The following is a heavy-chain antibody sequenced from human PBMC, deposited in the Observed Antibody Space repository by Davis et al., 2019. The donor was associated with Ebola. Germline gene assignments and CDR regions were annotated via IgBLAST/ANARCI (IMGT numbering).Heavy chain of an antibody. J-gene: IGHJ4*02. CDR3: AKDYYDSSGYLDY. CDR1: GFTFGSYG. V-gene: IGHV3-30*18. CDR2: ISYDGSNK. D-gene: IGHD3-22*01. Sequence: GESLKISCAASGFTFGSYGMHWVRQAPGKGLEWVAVISYDGSNKYYADSVKGRFTISRDNSKNTLYLQMNSLRAEDTAVYYCAKDYYDSSGYLDYWGQGTLVTVSS.